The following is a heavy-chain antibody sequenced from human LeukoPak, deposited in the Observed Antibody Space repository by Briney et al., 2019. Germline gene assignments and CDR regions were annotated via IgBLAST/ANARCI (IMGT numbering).Heavy chain of an antibody. D-gene: IGHD1-14*01. J-gene: IGHJ3*02. CDR2: IYHSGST. CDR1: GYSISSGYY. V-gene: IGHV4-38-2*02. CDR3: ARDPEYEGVDAFDI. Sequence: PSETLSLTCTVSGYSISSGYYWGWIRQPPGKGLEWIGSIYHSGSTYYNPSLKSRVTISVDTSKNQFSLKLSSVTAADTAVYYCARDPEYEGVDAFDIWGQGTTVTVSS.